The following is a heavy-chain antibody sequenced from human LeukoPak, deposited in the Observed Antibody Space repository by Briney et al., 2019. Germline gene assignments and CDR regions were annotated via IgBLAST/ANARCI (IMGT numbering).Heavy chain of an antibody. J-gene: IGHJ1*01. Sequence: PGGSLRLSCIASGFTFGDYAMDWVRQAPGKGLEWVSIIYSGGNTYYADSVKGRFTISRDNSKNTLYLQMNSLRAEDTAVYYCARDTAAATAEYFQHWGQGTLVTVSS. CDR3: ARDTAAATAEYFQH. D-gene: IGHD6-13*01. CDR1: GFTFGDYA. V-gene: IGHV3-66*01. CDR2: IYSGGNT.